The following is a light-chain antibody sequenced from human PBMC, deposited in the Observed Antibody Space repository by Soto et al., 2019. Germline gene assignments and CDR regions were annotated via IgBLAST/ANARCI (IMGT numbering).Light chain of an antibody. CDR3: CSYAGTYSYV. J-gene: IGLJ1*01. CDR1: SSDSDVNDYKF. Sequence: QSVLTQPRSVSGSPGQSVTISCTGTSSDSDVNDYKFFSWYQQHPGKAPKLLIFDVSGRPSGVPDRFSASKSGNTASLSISGLQAEDEADYYCCSYAGTYSYVFGSGTKVTVL. CDR2: DVS. V-gene: IGLV2-11*01.